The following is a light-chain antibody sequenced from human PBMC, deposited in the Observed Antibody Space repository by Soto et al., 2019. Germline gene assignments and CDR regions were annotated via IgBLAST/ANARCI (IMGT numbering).Light chain of an antibody. V-gene: IGLV2-23*02. CDR3: CSYAPTRAPYV. J-gene: IGLJ1*01. CDR1: GSDIGSYNL. Sequence: QSVLTQPASVSGSPGQSITISCTGTGSDIGSYNLVSWYQQPPGKAPKLIIYEVTNRPSGVSSRFSGSKSGNTASLTISGLQAEDDADYYCCSYAPTRAPYVFGTGTKVTVL. CDR2: EVT.